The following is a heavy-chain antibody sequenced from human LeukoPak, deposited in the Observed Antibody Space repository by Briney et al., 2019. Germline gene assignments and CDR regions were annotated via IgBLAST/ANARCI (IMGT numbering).Heavy chain of an antibody. J-gene: IGHJ4*02. CDR2: ISGSGGST. V-gene: IGHV3-23*01. D-gene: IGHD2-2*01. CDR3: AKVHLLGYCSSTSCAT. CDR1: GFIFSSYA. Sequence: GGSLRLSCAASGFIFSSYAMSWVRQAPGKGLEWVSAISGSGGSTYYADSVKGRFTISRDNSKNTLYLQMSSLRAEDTAVYYCAKVHLLGYCSSTSCATWGQGTLVTVSS.